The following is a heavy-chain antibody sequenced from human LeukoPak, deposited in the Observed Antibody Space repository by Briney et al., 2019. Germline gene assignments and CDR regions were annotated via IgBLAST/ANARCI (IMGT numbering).Heavy chain of an antibody. Sequence: SETLSLTCAVSGYSISSGYYWGWIRQPPRKGLEWIGSICHSGSTYYNPSLKSRVTISVDTSKNQFSLKLSSVTAADTAVYYCARDPVGDWFDPWGQGTLVTVSS. J-gene: IGHJ5*02. CDR1: GYSISSGYY. CDR3: ARDPVGDWFDP. CDR2: ICHSGST. D-gene: IGHD3-16*01. V-gene: IGHV4-38-2*02.